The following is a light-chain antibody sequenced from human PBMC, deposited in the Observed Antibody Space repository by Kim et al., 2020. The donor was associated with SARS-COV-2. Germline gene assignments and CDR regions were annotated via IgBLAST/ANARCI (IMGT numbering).Light chain of an antibody. CDR2: SND. CDR3: AVWDDSLIGVV. CDR1: SSNIAGNA. J-gene: IGLJ2*01. Sequence: QSVLTQPPSASGTPGQRVAISCSGSSSNIAGNAVNWYQQVPGAAPKLLIHSNDQRPSGVPDRFSGSKSGTSASLAISGLQSEDEADYYCAVWDDSLIGVVFGGGTKVTVL. V-gene: IGLV1-44*01.